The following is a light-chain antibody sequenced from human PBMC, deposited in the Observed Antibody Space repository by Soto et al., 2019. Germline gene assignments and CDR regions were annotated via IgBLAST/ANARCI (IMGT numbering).Light chain of an antibody. J-gene: IGKJ5*01. CDR2: GAS. V-gene: IGKV3-11*01. CDR3: QQRSNWPPIT. CDR1: QSVSDY. Sequence: TQSPATLSVSPGERATLSCRASQSVSDYLAWYQQRPGQAPRLLIFGASTRATGIPARFSGSGSGTDFTLTISSLEPEDFAVYYCQQRSNWPPITFGQGTRLEIK.